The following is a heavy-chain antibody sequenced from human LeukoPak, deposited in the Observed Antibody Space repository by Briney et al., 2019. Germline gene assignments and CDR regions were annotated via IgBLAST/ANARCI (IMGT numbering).Heavy chain of an antibody. V-gene: IGHV1-46*01. Sequence: ASVKVSCKASGYTFTSYYMHWVRQAPGQGLEWMGIINPSGGSASYAQKFQGRVTMTRDMSTSTVYMELSSLRSEDTAVYYCASGEGPSGSYSSAVQEAGYWGQGTLVTISS. CDR3: ASGEGPSGSYSSAVQEAGY. CDR2: INPSGGSA. CDR1: GYTFTSYY. D-gene: IGHD1-26*01. J-gene: IGHJ4*02.